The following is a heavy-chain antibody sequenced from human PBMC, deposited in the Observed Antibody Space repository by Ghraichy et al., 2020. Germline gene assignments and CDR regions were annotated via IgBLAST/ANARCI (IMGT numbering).Heavy chain of an antibody. CDR1: GFSLSTRGVG. D-gene: IGHD3-3*01. Sequence: SGPTLVKPTQTLTLTCTFSGFSLSTRGVGVGWIRQPPGKALEWLALIYWNDDKRYSPSLKSRLTITKDTSKNQVVLTMTNMDPVDTATYYCAHIFGVVTLNWFDPWGQGTLVTVSS. CDR2: IYWNDDK. CDR3: AHIFGVVTLNWFDP. J-gene: IGHJ5*02. V-gene: IGHV2-5*01.